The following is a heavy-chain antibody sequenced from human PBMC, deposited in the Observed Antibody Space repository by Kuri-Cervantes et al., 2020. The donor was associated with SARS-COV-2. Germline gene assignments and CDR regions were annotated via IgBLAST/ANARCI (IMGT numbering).Heavy chain of an antibody. CDR2: IYHSGSA. CDR3: ARVVVTATYHFDC. D-gene: IGHD2-21*02. Sequence: SCTVSGGSISSGGYSWSWVRQPPGKGLEWIGYIYHSGSAYYNPSLKSRVTISVDRSKNQFSLRLTSVTAADTAVYYCARVVVTATYHFDCWGQGTRVTVSS. CDR1: GGSISSGGYS. J-gene: IGHJ4*02. V-gene: IGHV4-30-2*01.